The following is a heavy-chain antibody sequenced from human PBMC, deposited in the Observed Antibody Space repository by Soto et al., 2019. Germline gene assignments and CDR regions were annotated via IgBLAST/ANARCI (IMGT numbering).Heavy chain of an antibody. D-gene: IGHD1-1*01. CDR2: IKQDGSEK. J-gene: IGHJ4*02. CDR1: GFTFKTYW. Sequence: EVVLVESGGGLVQPGGSLRLSCEVSGFTFKTYWMNWVRQAPGKGLEWVANIKQDGSEKYYVDSVKGRFTISRDNAKDSLYLQMNSLRDEETAFYYCARGGRDGTSDYWGQGILVTVSS. CDR3: ARGGRDGTSDY. V-gene: IGHV3-7*04.